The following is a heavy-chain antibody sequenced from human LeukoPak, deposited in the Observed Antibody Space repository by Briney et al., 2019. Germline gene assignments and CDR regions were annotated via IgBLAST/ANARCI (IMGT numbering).Heavy chain of an antibody. Sequence: SETLSLTCTVSGDSIDSYYWSWIRQPPGKGLEWIGYIYYRGTTSYNPFLKSRVTISVGTSKNQFSLKLNSVTAADTAVYYCARLPRYGGYDHFDYWGQGILVIASS. V-gene: IGHV4-59*12. J-gene: IGHJ4*02. CDR1: GDSIDSYY. CDR3: ARLPRYGGYDHFDY. CDR2: IYYRGTT. D-gene: IGHD5-12*01.